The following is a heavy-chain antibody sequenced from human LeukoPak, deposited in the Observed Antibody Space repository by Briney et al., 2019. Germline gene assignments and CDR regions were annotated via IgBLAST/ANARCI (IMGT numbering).Heavy chain of an antibody. Sequence: GGSLRLSCAASGFTFSSYGMHWVRQAPGKGLEWVAVIWYDGSEQYYVDSVKGRFTISRDNAKNSLYLQMNSLRAEDTAVYYCARDTEMLYYDANGYHAWGQGTMVTVSS. CDR3: ARDTEMLYYDANGYHA. J-gene: IGHJ3*01. CDR2: IWYDGSEQ. CDR1: GFTFSSYG. V-gene: IGHV3-33*01. D-gene: IGHD3-22*01.